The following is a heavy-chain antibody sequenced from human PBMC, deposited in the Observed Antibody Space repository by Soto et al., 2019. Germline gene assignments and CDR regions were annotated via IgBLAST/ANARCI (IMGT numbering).Heavy chain of an antibody. CDR3: AKDPVTAAAGRYYYYYGMDV. CDR2: ISYDGSNK. V-gene: IGHV3-30*18. D-gene: IGHD6-13*01. J-gene: IGHJ6*02. Sequence: QVQLVESGGGVVQPGRSLRLSCVASGFTFSSYGMHWVRQAPGKGLEWVAVISYDGSNKYYADSVKGRFTISRDNSKNTLYLQMNSLRAEDTAVYYCAKDPVTAAAGRYYYYYGMDVWGQGTTVTVSS. CDR1: GFTFSSYG.